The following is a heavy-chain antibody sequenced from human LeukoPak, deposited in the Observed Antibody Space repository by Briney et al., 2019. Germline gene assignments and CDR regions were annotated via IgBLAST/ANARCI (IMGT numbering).Heavy chain of an antibody. CDR2: ISAYNGNT. CDR3: ARSYYDYVWGSYRFNWFDP. D-gene: IGHD3-16*02. J-gene: IGHJ5*02. Sequence: ASVKVSCKASGYTFTSYGISWVRQAPGQGLEWMGWISAYNGNTNYAQKLQGRVIMTTDTSTSTAYMELRSLRSDDTAVYYCARSYYDYVWGSYRFNWFDPWGQGTLVTVSS. CDR1: GYTFTSYG. V-gene: IGHV1-18*01.